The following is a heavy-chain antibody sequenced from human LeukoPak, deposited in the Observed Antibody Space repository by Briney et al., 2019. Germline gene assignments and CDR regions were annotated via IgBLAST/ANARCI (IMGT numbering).Heavy chain of an antibody. J-gene: IGHJ4*02. CDR2: IKQDGSEK. Sequence: PGGSLRLSCAASGFTFSSYWMSWVRQAPGKGLEWVANIKQDGSEKYYVDSVKGRFTISRDNAKNSLYLQMNSLRAEDTAVYYCARERLSDSSGYYWDYWGQGTLVTVSS. CDR1: GFTFSSYW. CDR3: ARERLSDSSGYYWDY. D-gene: IGHD3-22*01. V-gene: IGHV3-7*01.